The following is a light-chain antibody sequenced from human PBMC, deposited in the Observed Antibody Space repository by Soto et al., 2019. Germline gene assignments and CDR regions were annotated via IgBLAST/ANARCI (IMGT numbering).Light chain of an antibody. CDR2: DVS. CDR1: SSDVGGYNY. J-gene: IGLJ2*01. Sequence: QSALTQPASVSGSPGQSITISCTGTSSDVGGYNYVSWYQQHPGKAPKLMIYDVSNRPSGVSNRFSGSKSGNTASLTISGLQAEDEADSYCSSYTSSGTPGDLLFGGGTKLTVL. CDR3: SSYTSSGTPGDLL. V-gene: IGLV2-14*01.